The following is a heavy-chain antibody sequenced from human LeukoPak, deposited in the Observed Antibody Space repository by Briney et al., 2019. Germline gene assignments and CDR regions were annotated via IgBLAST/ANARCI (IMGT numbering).Heavy chain of an antibody. J-gene: IGHJ3*02. V-gene: IGHV3-23*01. CDR1: GFIFSEYA. CDR3: AKDSVARNAVYDPFDI. Sequence: GGSLRLSCAASGFIFSEYAMNWVRQAPEKGLEWVAGISGGGETTYYADSVKGHFTISRDNSRNTLYLHLNSLRAEDTAVFHCAKDSVARNAVYDPFDIWGQGTTVIVAS. D-gene: IGHD5/OR15-5a*01. CDR2: ISGGGETT.